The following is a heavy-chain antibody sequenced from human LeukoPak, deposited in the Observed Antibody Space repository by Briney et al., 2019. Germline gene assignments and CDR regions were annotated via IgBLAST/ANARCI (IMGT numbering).Heavy chain of an antibody. CDR1: GGTFSSYA. CDR2: IIPIFGTA. V-gene: IGHV1-69*13. Sequence: SVTVSCTASGGTFSSYAISWVRQAPGQGLEWMGGIIPIFGTANYAQKFQGRVTITADESTSTAYMELSSLRSEDTAVYYCAVPYSSGWYVYWGQGTLVTVSS. J-gene: IGHJ4*02. CDR3: AVPYSSGWYVY. D-gene: IGHD6-19*01.